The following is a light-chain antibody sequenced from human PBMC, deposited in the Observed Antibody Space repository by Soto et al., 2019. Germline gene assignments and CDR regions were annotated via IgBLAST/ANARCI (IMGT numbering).Light chain of an antibody. CDR3: QQANSFPRT. J-gene: IGKJ4*01. CDR2: SAS. V-gene: IGKV1-12*01. CDR1: QGFSTW. Sequence: DIQMTQSPSSVSASVGDRVTINCRASQGFSTWLAWYRRKPGRAPELLIYSASSLHSGVPSRFSGSGSGTDFTLTISSLQPEDFATYYCQQANSFPRTFGGGTEVEIK.